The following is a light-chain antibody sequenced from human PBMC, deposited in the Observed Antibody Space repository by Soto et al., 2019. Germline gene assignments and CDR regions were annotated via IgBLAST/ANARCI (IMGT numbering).Light chain of an antibody. CDR1: SSNIGNNY. V-gene: IGLV1-51*02. J-gene: IGLJ3*02. Sequence: QSVLTQPPSVSAAPGQKVTISCSGRSSNIGNNYVSWYQQFPGTAPKLLIYENNKRPSGIPDRFSGSKSGTSATLGITGLQTGDEAAYYCATSDSSLSGWVFGGGTKLTVL. CDR2: ENN. CDR3: ATSDSSLSGWV.